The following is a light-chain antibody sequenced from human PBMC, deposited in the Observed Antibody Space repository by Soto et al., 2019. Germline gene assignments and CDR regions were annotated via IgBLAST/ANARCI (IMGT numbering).Light chain of an antibody. CDR2: GVP. CDR1: QSVSSN. Sequence: EIVMTQSPATLSVSPGERATLSCRASQSVSSNLAWYQQTPGQAPRLLMYGVPTRATGIPARFSGSGSGTEFTLTINTLQSEDFAVYYCQQYNSWPLTFGGGTKVEIK. J-gene: IGKJ4*01. V-gene: IGKV3-15*01. CDR3: QQYNSWPLT.